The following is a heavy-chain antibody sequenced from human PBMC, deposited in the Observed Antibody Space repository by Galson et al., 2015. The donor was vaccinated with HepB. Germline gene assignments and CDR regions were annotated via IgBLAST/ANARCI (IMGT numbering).Heavy chain of an antibody. Sequence: SETLSLTCTVSGGSISSYYWSWIRQPPGKGLEWIGYIYYSGSTNYNPSLKSRVTISVDTSKNQFSLKLSSVTAADTAVYYCARGQWELEHTTHFDYWGQGTLVTVSS. V-gene: IGHV4-59*01. CDR2: IYYSGST. CDR3: ARGQWELEHTTHFDY. CDR1: GGSISSYY. D-gene: IGHD1-26*01. J-gene: IGHJ4*02.